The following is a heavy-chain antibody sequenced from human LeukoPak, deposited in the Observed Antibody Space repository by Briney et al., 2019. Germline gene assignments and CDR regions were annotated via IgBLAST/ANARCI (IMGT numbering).Heavy chain of an antibody. J-gene: IGHJ4*02. CDR2: ISGSGDST. CDR3: AKVHSGSYYYDY. V-gene: IGHV3-23*01. CDR1: GFTFSSYA. Sequence: PGGSLRLSCAASGFTFSSYAMSWVRQGPGKGLEWVSAISGSGDSTYYARSVKGRFTISRDNSKNTLYLQMNSLRAEDTAVYYCAKVHSGSYYYDYWGQGTLVTVSS. D-gene: IGHD1-26*01.